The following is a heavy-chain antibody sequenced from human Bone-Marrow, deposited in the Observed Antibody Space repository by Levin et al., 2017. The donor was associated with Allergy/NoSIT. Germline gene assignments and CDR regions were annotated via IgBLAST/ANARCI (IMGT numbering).Heavy chain of an antibody. CDR1: GGTFSSYA. CDR3: AREEMDGMDV. V-gene: IGHV1-69*01. D-gene: IGHD5-24*01. J-gene: IGHJ6*02. CDR2: IIPIFGTA. Sequence: KISCKASGGTFSSYAISWVRQAPGQGLEWMGGIIPIFGTANYAQKFQGRVTITADESTSTAYMELSSLRSEDTAVYYCAREEMDGMDVWGQGTTVTVSS.